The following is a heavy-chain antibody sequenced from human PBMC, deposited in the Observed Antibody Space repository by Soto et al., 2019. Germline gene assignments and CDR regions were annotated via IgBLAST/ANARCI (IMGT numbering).Heavy chain of an antibody. V-gene: IGHV4-39*01. CDR2: IYYSGST. J-gene: IGHJ6*04. D-gene: IGHD2-2*01. Sequence: PSETLSLTCTVSGGSISSSSYYWGWIRQPPGKGLEWIGSIYYSGSTYYNPSLKSRVTISVDTSKNQFSLKLSSVTAADTAVYYCARRIYCSSTSCPLCYYYYGMDVWGKGTTVTVSS. CDR3: ARRIYCSSTSCPLCYYYYGMDV. CDR1: GGSISSSSYY.